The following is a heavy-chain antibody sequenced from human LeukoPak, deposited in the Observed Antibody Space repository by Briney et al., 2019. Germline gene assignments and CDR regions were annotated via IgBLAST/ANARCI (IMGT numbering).Heavy chain of an antibody. J-gene: IGHJ3*02. V-gene: IGHV4-61*08. CDR1: GGSISSGDYY. CDR3: ARASDSYYDFWSGYYLLGAFDI. Sequence: PSETLSLTCTVSGGSISSGDYYWSWIRQPPGKGLEWIGYIYYSGSTNYNPSLKSRVTISVDTSKNQFSLKLSSVTAADTAVYYCARASDSYYDFWSGYYLLGAFDIWGQGTMVTVSS. CDR2: IYYSGST. D-gene: IGHD3-3*01.